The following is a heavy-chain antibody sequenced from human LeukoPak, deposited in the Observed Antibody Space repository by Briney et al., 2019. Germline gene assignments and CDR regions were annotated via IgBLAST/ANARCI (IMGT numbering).Heavy chain of an antibody. V-gene: IGHV1-2*02. CDR3: ARSTVIVVVPTY. D-gene: IGHD3-22*01. J-gene: IGHJ4*02. Sequence: ASVKVSCKASGYTFTGYYMHWVRQAPGQGLEWMGWINPNSGGTNYAQKFQGRVTMTRDTSISTAYMELSRLRSDDTAVYYCARSTVIVVVPTYWGQGTLVTVSS. CDR2: INPNSGGT. CDR1: GYTFTGYY.